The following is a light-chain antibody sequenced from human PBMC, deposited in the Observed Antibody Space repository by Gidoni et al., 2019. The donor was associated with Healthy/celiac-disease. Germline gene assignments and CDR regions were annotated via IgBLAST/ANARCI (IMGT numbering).Light chain of an antibody. CDR2: DAS. CDR1: QDTSNY. CDR3: QQYDNRPTWT. Sequence: DIQMTQSPSSLSASVGDRVTITCQASQDTSNYLNWYQQKPGKAPKLLIYDASNMETGVPSRFSGSGAGTDFTFTISSLLPEDISTYYCQQYDNRPTWTFXXXTKVEIK. V-gene: IGKV1-33*01. J-gene: IGKJ1*01.